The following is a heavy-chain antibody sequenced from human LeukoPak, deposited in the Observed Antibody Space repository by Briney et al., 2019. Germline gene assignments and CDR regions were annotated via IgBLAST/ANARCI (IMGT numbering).Heavy chain of an antibody. J-gene: IGHJ6*02. CDR2: FTTDGSI. Sequence: GGSLRLSCTASGFTFSPYSMTWVRQAPGKGLEWVSSFTTDGSIYYADSVRGRFTISRDNAKNSLYLQMNSLRAEDTAVYYCARYSSPGSRDYCYYGMDVWGQGTTVTVSS. CDR1: GFTFSPYS. CDR3: ARYSSPGSRDYCYYGMDV. D-gene: IGHD2-21*01. V-gene: IGHV3-21*01.